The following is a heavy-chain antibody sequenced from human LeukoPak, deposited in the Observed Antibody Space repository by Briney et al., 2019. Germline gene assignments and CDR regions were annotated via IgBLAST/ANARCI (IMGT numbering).Heavy chain of an antibody. Sequence: KPSETLSLTCTVSGGSMSSINYYWAWIRQPPGKGLEWVGYIYNGGRTSYNPSLKSRVTMSVDTSKNQFSLNLTSVTAADTAMYYCARQPSGTPGDYWGQGTLVTVSS. D-gene: IGHD1-26*01. CDR2: IYNGGRT. CDR1: GGSMSSINYY. CDR3: ARQPSGTPGDY. V-gene: IGHV4-39*01. J-gene: IGHJ4*02.